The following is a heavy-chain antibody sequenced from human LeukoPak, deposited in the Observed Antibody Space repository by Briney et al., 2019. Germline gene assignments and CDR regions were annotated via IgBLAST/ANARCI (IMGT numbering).Heavy chain of an antibody. D-gene: IGHD1-7*01. J-gene: IGHJ5*02. CDR2: INPNSGGT. CDR1: GYTFAGHY. V-gene: IGHV1-2*02. CDR3: ARDKLELTRSWFDP. Sequence: GASVKVSCKASGYTFAGHYMHWVRQAPGQGLEWMGWINPNSGGTNYAQKFQGRVTMTRDTSISTAYMELSRLRSDDTAVYYCARDKLELTRSWFDPWGQGTLVTVSS.